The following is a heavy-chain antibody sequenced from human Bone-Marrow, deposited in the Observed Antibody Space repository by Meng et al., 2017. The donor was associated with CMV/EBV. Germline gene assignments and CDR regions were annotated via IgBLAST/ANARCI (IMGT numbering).Heavy chain of an antibody. CDR3: AKRSYGGNSMGAFDI. V-gene: IGHV4-31*03. D-gene: IGHD4-23*01. CDR2: IYYSGST. J-gene: IGHJ3*02. CDR1: GGSISSGGYY. Sequence: LRLSCTVSGGSISSGGYYWSWIRQHPGKGLEWIGYIYYSGSTYYNPSLKSRVTISVDTSKNQFSLKLSSVTAADTAVYYCAKRSYGGNSMGAFDIWGQGTMVTVSS.